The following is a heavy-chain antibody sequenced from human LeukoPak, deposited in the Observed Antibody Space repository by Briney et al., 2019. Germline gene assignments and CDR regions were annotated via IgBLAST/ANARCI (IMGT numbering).Heavy chain of an antibody. J-gene: IGHJ4*02. CDR3: SRGFWYYFDY. Sequence: SETLSLTCAVYGGSFSGYYWSWIRQPPGKGLEWIGEINHSGSTNYNPSLKSRVTISVDTSKNQFSLKLSSVTAADTAVYYFSRGFWYYFDYWGQGTLVTVSS. CDR2: INHSGST. D-gene: IGHD3-3*01. CDR1: GGSFSGYY. V-gene: IGHV4-34*01.